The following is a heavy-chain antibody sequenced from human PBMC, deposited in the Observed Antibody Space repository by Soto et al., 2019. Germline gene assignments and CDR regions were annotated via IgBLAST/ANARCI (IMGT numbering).Heavy chain of an antibody. CDR2: ISYDGSNK. Sequence: GGSLRLSCAASGFTVSSNYMSWVRQAPGKGLEWVAVISYDGSNKYYADSVKGRFTISRDNSKNTLYLQMNSLRAEDTAVYYCAKDLYSYGKVGDAFDIWGQGTMVTVSS. CDR3: AKDLYSYGKVGDAFDI. D-gene: IGHD5-18*01. V-gene: IGHV3-30*18. CDR1: GFTVSSNY. J-gene: IGHJ3*02.